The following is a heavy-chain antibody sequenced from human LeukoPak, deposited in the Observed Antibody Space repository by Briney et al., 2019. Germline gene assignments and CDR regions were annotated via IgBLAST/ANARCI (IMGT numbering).Heavy chain of an antibody. J-gene: IGHJ5*02. V-gene: IGHV3-21*01. CDR3: ARDGSGGYYLKGFDP. CDR1: GFTFSSYS. CDR2: ISSSSSYI. Sequence: GGSLRLSCAASGFTFSSYSMNWVRQAPGKGLEWVSSISSSSSYIYYADSVKGRFTISRDNAKNSLYLQMNSLRAEDTAVYYCARDGSGGYYLKGFDPWGQGTLVTVSS. D-gene: IGHD3-22*01.